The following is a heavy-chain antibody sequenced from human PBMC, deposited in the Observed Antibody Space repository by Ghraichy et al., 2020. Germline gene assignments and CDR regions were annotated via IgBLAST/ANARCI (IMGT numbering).Heavy chain of an antibody. D-gene: IGHD1-26*01. V-gene: IGHV3-23*01. Sequence: GESLNISFGASGFTFSDYVMNWVRQAPGKGLEWVSAISGSGDDTYYADSVKGRFTISRDNSKNTVYLQMSSLRAEDSALYYCTKDRVGTTRGGDFWGQGTPVSVSS. CDR2: ISGSGDDT. J-gene: IGHJ4*02. CDR1: GFTFSDYV. CDR3: TKDRVGTTRGGDF.